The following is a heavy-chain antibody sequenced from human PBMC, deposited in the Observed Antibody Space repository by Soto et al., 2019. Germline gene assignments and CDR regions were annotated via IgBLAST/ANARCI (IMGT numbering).Heavy chain of an antibody. CDR2: IHYSGST. V-gene: IGHV4-39*01. Sequence: SETLCLTCTVSCGSISSTSYYWGWIRQPPGKGLEWIGSIHYSGSTYYNPSLKSRVTMSVDTSKNQFSLKLSSVTAADTAVYYCTRLWTVGGASNYWGQGTLVTVSS. CDR1: CGSISSTSYY. CDR3: TRLWTVGGASNY. D-gene: IGHD1-26*01. J-gene: IGHJ4*02.